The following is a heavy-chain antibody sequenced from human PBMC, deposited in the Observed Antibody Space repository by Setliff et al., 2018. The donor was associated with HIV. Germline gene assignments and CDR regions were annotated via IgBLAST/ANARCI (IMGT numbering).Heavy chain of an antibody. J-gene: IGHJ4*02. CDR2: IYHTGST. CDR1: GVSISDNNW. Sequence: SETLSLTCDVSGVSISDNNWWSWVRQSPGKGLEWIGEIYHTGSTNYSPSLKSRVTISLDRSKTQFSLKLSSVTAADTAVYYCARSPLYSGYERYYFDYWGQGTLVTVSS. D-gene: IGHD5-12*01. V-gene: IGHV4-4*02. CDR3: ARSPLYSGYERYYFDY.